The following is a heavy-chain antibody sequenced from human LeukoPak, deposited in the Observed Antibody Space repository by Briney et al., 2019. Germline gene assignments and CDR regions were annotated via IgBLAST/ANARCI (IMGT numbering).Heavy chain of an antibody. D-gene: IGHD6-6*01. J-gene: IGHJ5*02. CDR3: VRDGSITDWFDP. V-gene: IGHV3-74*01. Sequence: PGGSLRLSCAASGLTFSDSWMRWVRQPPGKGLMWVSRINSDGSSISYADSVKGRFTISRDNAKNTLYLQMNSLRPEDTAVYYCVRDGSITDWFDPWGQGTLVTVSS. CDR2: INSDGSSI. CDR1: GLTFSDSW.